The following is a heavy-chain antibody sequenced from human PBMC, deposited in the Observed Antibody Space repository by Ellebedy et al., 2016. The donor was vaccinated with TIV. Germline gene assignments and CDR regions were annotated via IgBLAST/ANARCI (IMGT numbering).Heavy chain of an antibody. J-gene: IGHJ6*03. CDR1: GFTFDDYG. D-gene: IGHD4-11*01. Sequence: GGSLRLXCAASGFTFDDYGMSWVRQAPGKGLEWVSGINWNGGSTGYADSVKGRFTISRDNAKNSLYLQMNSLRAEDTALYHCARDPAYRGPYYYYYYMDVWGKGTTVTVSS. CDR2: INWNGGST. CDR3: ARDPAYRGPYYYYYYMDV. V-gene: IGHV3-20*01.